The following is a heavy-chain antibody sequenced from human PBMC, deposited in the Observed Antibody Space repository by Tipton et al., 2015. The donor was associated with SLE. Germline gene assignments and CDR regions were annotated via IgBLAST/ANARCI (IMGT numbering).Heavy chain of an antibody. CDR2: ISYDGSNK. CDR1: GFTFSSYA. Sequence: SLRLSCAASGFTFSSYAMHWVRQAPGKGLEWVAVISYDGSNKYYADSVKGRFTISRDNSKNTLYLQMSSLRAEDTAVYYCVKDQESGFYTWLLDAFDIWGQGTMVTVSS. CDR3: VKDQESGFYTWLLDAFDI. J-gene: IGHJ3*02. V-gene: IGHV3-30-3*02. D-gene: IGHD3-3*01.